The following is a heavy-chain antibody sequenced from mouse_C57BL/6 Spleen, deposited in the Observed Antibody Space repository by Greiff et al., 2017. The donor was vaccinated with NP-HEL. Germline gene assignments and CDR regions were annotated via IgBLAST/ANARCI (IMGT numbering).Heavy chain of an antibody. D-gene: IGHD2-3*01. V-gene: IGHV5-6*01. CDR3: ARQDGYYGFAY. CDR2: ISSGGSYT. Sequence: EVKLMESGGDLVKPGGSLKLSCAASGFTFSSYGMSWVRQTPDKRLEWVATISSGGSYTYYPDSVKWRFTISRDNAKNTLYLQMSSLKSEDTAMYYCARQDGYYGFAYWGQGTLVTVSA. J-gene: IGHJ3*01. CDR1: GFTFSSYG.